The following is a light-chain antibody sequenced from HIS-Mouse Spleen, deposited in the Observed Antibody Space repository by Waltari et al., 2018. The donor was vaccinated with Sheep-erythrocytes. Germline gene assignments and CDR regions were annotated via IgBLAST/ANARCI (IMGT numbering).Light chain of an antibody. CDR3: QAWDSSIVV. J-gene: IGLJ2*01. CDR2: QDT. Sequence: SSELTQPPSVSVSPGQTASITCSGDKLGDKYACWYQQKPGQSPVLVTYQDTKRPSGCHRRVSGSNTGNPGTLTVSGTQARDEADYYCQAWDSSIVVFGGGTKLTVL. CDR1: KLGDKY. V-gene: IGLV3-1*01.